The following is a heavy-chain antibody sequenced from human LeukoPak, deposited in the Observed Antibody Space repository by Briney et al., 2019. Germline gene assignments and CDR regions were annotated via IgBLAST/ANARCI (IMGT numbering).Heavy chain of an antibody. CDR3: VRESSVWVGPGIGRPLDV. D-gene: IGHD3-16*01. V-gene: IGHV3-7*01. CDR1: GFTFSDYW. CDR2: IKEDGSDK. J-gene: IGHJ6*04. Sequence: PGGSLRLSYAVSGFTFSDYWMTWVRQAPGRRLEWVANIKEDGSDKQYVDSVQGRFTISRDNAENSLYLQMNSLRAEDTAVYYCVRESSVWVGPGIGRPLDVWGKGTAVTVSS.